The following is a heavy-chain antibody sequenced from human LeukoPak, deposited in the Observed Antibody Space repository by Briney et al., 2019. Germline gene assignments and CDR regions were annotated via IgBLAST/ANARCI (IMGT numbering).Heavy chain of an antibody. Sequence: ASVKVSCKASGYTFTSYGINWVRQATGQGLEWMGWMNPNSGNTGYAQKFQGRVTMTRNTSISTAYMELSSLRSEDTAVYYCARELAYYYDSSRIRGDYWGQGTLVTVSS. CDR3: ARELAYYYDSSRIRGDY. J-gene: IGHJ4*02. V-gene: IGHV1-8*01. D-gene: IGHD3-22*01. CDR1: GYTFTSYG. CDR2: MNPNSGNT.